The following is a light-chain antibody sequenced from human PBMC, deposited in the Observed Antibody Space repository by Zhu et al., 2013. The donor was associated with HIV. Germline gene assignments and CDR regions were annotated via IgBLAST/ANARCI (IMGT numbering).Light chain of an antibody. CDR2: GTS. Sequence: EIVLTQSPGTLSLSPGERATLSCRASQTVYSNYLAWYQQKPGQAPRLLVYGTSNRATGIPDRFSGSGSGRDFTLTISRLEPEDFGLYYCQQYGSSLTWTFGQGTKVEIK. CDR3: QQYGSSLTWT. J-gene: IGKJ1*01. V-gene: IGKV3-20*01. CDR1: QTVYSNY.